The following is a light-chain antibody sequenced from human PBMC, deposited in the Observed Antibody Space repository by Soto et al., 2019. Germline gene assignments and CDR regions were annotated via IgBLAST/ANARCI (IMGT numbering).Light chain of an antibody. CDR1: QTISSW. CDR2: DST. CDR3: QQYGFSPGS. V-gene: IGKV1-5*01. Sequence: DIQMTQSPSTLSGSVGDRVTITCRASQTISSWLAWYQQKSGKPPRLVIYDSTLRANGVPDRFSGSGSGTDFTLTISRLEPEDFALYYCQQYGFSPGSFGQGTRLEIK. J-gene: IGKJ5*01.